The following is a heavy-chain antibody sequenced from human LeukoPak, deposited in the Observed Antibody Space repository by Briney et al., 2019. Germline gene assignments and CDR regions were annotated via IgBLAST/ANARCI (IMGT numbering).Heavy chain of an antibody. D-gene: IGHD3-3*01. CDR1: GGSISSSSYY. Sequence: SETLSLTCTVSGGSISSSSYYWGWIRQPPGKGLEWIGSIYYSGSTYYNPSLKSRVTISVDTSKNQFSLKLSSVTAADTAVYYCAREVLRFLEWSYEGYYYMDVWGKGTTVTVSS. CDR2: IYYSGST. CDR3: AREVLRFLEWSYEGYYYMDV. V-gene: IGHV4-39*07. J-gene: IGHJ6*03.